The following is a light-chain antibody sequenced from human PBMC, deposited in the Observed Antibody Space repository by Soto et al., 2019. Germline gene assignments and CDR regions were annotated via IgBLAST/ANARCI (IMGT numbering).Light chain of an antibody. J-gene: IGKJ5*01. Sequence: EIVLTQSPATLSLSPGERATLSCRASESVSSYIAWYQQKPGQAPRLLIYDASNRATDIPARFSGSGSGTDFTLTLSSLEPEDFAVYYCQQRSNWPPSFGQGTRLEIK. V-gene: IGKV3-11*01. CDR3: QQRSNWPPS. CDR2: DAS. CDR1: ESVSSY.